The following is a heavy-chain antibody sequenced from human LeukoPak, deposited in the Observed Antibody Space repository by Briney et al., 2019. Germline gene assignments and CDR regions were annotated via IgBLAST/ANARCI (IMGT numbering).Heavy chain of an antibody. D-gene: IGHD3-22*01. V-gene: IGHV1-69*05. CDR2: IIPIFGTA. CDR1: GYTLTELS. Sequence: ASVKVSCKVSGYTLTELSMHWVRQAPGKGLEWMGGIIPIFGTANYAQKFQGRVTITTDESTSTAYMELSSLRSEDTAVYYCARVRGDSSGYYPFDYWGQGTLVTVSS. CDR3: ARVRGDSSGYYPFDY. J-gene: IGHJ4*02.